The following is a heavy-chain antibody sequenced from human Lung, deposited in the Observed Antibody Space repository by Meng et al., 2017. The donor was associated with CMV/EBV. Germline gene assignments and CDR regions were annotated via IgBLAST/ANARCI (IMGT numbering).Heavy chain of an antibody. D-gene: IGHD4-23*01. CDR2: IKSKFDGETT. CDR1: GSGFIFSNLW. J-gene: IGHJ4*02. V-gene: IGHV3-15*01. CDR3: TTDRPRSGGKTHDY. Sequence: EVQLVESGXGLVKLGGSLRLSCTGSGSGFIFSNLWINWVRQAPGKGLEWVGRIKSKFDGETTDYAAPVKGRFTISRDDSRNTLYLYMNSLKTEDTAVYYCTTDRPRSGGKTHDYWGQGNLVTVSS.